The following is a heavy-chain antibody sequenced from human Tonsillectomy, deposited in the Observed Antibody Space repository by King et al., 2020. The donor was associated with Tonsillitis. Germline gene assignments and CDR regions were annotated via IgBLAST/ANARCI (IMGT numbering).Heavy chain of an antibody. D-gene: IGHD3-3*01. CDR3: ARDGADDFWSGYYTRYYYYYYMDV. V-gene: IGHV3-11*01. Sequence: VQLVESGGGLVKPGGSLRLSCAASGFTFSDYYMSWIRQAPGKGLEWVSYISIIVSTIYYADSVKGRFTISWDKAKNSLYLQMNSLRDEDTAVYYFARDGADDFWSGYYTRYYYYYYMDVWGKGTTVTVSS. CDR2: ISIIVSTI. J-gene: IGHJ6*03. CDR1: GFTFSDYY.